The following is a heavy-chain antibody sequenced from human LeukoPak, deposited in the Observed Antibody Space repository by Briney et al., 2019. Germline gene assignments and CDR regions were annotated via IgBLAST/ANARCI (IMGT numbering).Heavy chain of an antibody. V-gene: IGHV4-38-2*02. CDR2: IYHSGST. D-gene: IGHD3-3*01. CDR1: GYSISSGYY. CDR3: ARAFSSAFDY. Sequence: SESLSLTCTVSGYSISSGYYWGWIRQPPGKGLEWIGSIYHSGSTYYNPSLKSRVTISVDTSKNQFSLKLSSVTAADTAVYYCARAFSSAFDYWGQGTLVTVSS. J-gene: IGHJ4*02.